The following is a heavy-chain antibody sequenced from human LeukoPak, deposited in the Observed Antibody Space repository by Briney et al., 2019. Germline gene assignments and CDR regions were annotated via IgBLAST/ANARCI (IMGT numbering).Heavy chain of an antibody. CDR3: AKGFVAVASAFDI. D-gene: IGHD6-19*01. V-gene: IGHV3-23*01. CDR2: ISGSGGST. J-gene: IGHJ3*02. Sequence: GGSLRLSXAASGFTFSSYAMSWIRQAPGKGLEGVSAISGSGGSTYYADSVKGRFTISRDNSKNTLYLQMNSLRAEDTAVYYCAKGFVAVASAFDIWGQGTMVTVSS. CDR1: GFTFSSYA.